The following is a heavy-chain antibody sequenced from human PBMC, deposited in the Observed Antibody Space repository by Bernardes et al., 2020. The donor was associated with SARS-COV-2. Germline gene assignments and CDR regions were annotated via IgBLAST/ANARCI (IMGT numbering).Heavy chain of an antibody. V-gene: IGHV4-39*01. CDR1: GGSISSSSYY. J-gene: IGHJ6*02. Sequence: SETLSLTCTVSGGSISSSSYYWGWIRQPPGKGLEWIGSIYYSGSTYYNPSLKSRVRESVDTSKNQFSLRLSFVTAADTAVYYCAGSSCGIDCYIGGLRSWDYGMDVWGHGTTVTVSS. CDR3: AGSSCGIDCYIGGLRSWDYGMDV. D-gene: IGHD2-21*02. CDR2: IYYSGST.